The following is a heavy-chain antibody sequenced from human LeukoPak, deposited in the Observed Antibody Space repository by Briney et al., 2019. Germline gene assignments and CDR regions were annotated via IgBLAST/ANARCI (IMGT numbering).Heavy chain of an antibody. CDR3: AKAQGDYPNYYYYYGMDV. J-gene: IGHJ6*02. V-gene: IGHV3-23*01. CDR1: GFTFSSYA. Sequence: GGSLRLSCAASGFTFSSYAMSWVRQAPGKGLEWVSAISGSGGSTYYADSAKGRFTISRDNSKNTLYLQMNSLRAEDTAVYYCAKAQGDYPNYYYYYGMDVWGQGTTVTVSS. CDR2: ISGSGGST. D-gene: IGHD4-17*01.